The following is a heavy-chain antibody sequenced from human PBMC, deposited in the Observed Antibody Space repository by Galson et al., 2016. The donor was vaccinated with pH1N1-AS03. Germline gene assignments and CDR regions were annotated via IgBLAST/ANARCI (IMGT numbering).Heavy chain of an antibody. V-gene: IGHV1-69*13. CDR2: IIPIFDTP. D-gene: IGHD1-1*01. CDR1: GDTFKTYS. CDR3: ATKQQLAS. J-gene: IGHJ4*02. Sequence: SVKVSCKASGDTFKTYSISWVRQAPGQGLEWMGRIIPIFDTPKYARKFQGRVTITADESTTTAYMELSSLRSEDTAVYYCATKQQLASWGQGTLVTVSS.